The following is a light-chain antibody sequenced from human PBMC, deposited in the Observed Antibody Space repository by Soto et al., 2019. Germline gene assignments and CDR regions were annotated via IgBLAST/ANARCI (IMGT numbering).Light chain of an antibody. CDR2: DDD. CDR3: GSWDSSLSAYV. CDR1: SSNIGNNY. J-gene: IGLJ1*01. Sequence: QSVLTQPPSVSAAPGQKVTISCSGSSSNIGNNYVSWYRQLPGTAPKLLIYDDDKRPSGIPDRFSGSKSGTSATLGITGFQTGDEADHYCGSWDSSLSAYVFGTGTKVTVL. V-gene: IGLV1-51*01.